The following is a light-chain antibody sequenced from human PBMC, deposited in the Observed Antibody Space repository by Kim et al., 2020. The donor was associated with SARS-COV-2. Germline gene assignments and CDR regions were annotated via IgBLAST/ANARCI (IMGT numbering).Light chain of an antibody. J-gene: IGLJ3*02. CDR2: YDS. CDR3: QVWDSSSAPGV. CDR1: NIGSKS. Sequence: SYELTQPPSVSVAPGKTARITCGGNNIGSKSVHWYQQKPGQAPVLVIYYDSDRPSGIPERFSGSNSGNTATLTISRVEAGDEADYYCQVWDSSSAPGVFG. V-gene: IGLV3-21*04.